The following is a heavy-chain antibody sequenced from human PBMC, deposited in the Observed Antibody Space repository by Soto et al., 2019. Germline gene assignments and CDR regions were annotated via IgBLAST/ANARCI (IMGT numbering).Heavy chain of an antibody. Sequence: SETLSLTCTVSGGSISSGGYYWSWIRQHPGKGLEWIGYIYYSGSTYYNPSLKSRVTISVDTSKNQFSLKLSSVTAADTAVYYCARDSVGSAFDIWGQGTMVTVSS. J-gene: IGHJ3*02. CDR2: IYYSGST. D-gene: IGHD1-26*01. CDR3: ARDSVGSAFDI. V-gene: IGHV4-31*03. CDR1: GGSISSGGYY.